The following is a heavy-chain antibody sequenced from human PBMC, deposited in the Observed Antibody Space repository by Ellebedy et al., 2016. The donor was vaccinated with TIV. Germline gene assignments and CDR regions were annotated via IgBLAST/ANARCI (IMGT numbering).Heavy chain of an antibody. CDR2: IKQDGRDK. J-gene: IGHJ3*02. CDR1: GSTFSSYW. D-gene: IGHD4-17*01. CDR3: ARQTVATSVNDAFDI. V-gene: IGHV3-7*01. Sequence: GESLKISCADSGSTFSSYWMTWVRQPPGKGLEWVANIKQDGRDKYYVDSVKGRFTISRDNAKNSLYRQMNSLRAEDTAVYYCARQTVATSVNDAFDIWGLGTVVTVSS.